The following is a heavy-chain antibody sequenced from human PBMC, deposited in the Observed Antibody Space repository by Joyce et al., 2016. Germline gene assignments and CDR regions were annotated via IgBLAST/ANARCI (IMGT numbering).Heavy chain of an antibody. J-gene: IGHJ4*02. Sequence: EVQLVESGGGLVKPGGSLSLSCAASGFAFSTYTMSWVRQAPGKGLEWVSSISDNSRFIYYADSLKGRFTISRDNAKNSLYLQMNSLRAEYTAVYYCGRVDPTEQPIDYWGQGTLVTVSS. CDR3: GRVDPTEQPIDY. CDR1: GFAFSTYT. V-gene: IGHV3-21*01. D-gene: IGHD6-13*01. CDR2: ISDNSRFI.